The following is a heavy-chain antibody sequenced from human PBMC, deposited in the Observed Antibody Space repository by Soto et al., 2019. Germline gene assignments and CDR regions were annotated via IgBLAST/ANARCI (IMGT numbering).Heavy chain of an antibody. Sequence: TLSLTCTVSGGSNIRDGYYWSWIRQHPGKGLEWIAYISYSGSSYSNPSLKSRVTISADTSKNQFSLRLTSVTAADTAVYFCARATPAGSADFWGQGTLVTAPQ. V-gene: IGHV4-31*03. J-gene: IGHJ4*02. CDR1: GGSNIRDGYY. D-gene: IGHD2-2*01. CDR3: ARATPAGSADF. CDR2: ISYSGSS.